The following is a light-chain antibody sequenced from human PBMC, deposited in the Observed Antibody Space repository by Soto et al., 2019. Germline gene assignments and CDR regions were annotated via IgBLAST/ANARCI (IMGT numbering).Light chain of an antibody. CDR2: EVS. CDR3: NSYGSTSTRYV. CDR1: SSDVGGYNY. V-gene: IGLV2-14*01. Sequence: ALTQPASVSGSPGQSITISCTGTSSDVGGYNYVSWYQQHPGKAPKLMIYEVSNRPSGVSNRFSGSKSGNTASLTISGLQAEDEADYFCNSYGSTSTRYVFGTGTQLTVL. J-gene: IGLJ1*01.